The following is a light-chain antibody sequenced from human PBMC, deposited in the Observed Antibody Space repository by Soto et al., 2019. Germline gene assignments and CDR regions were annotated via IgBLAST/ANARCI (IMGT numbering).Light chain of an antibody. CDR3: KQYYSPPRK. V-gene: IGKV1-39*01. Sequence: DIQMTQSPSSLSASVGDRVSITCRASQSISSYLNWYKQKPGQAPKLLIYAASSLQSGVPPRFSCSGSGTDFTVTISTLATEEFATYYCKQYYSPPRKFGQGTKVEIK. CDR2: AAS. J-gene: IGKJ1*01. CDR1: QSISSY.